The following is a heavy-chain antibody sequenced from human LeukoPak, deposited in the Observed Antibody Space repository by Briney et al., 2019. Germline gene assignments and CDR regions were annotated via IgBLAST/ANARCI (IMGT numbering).Heavy chain of an antibody. V-gene: IGHV3-7*03. J-gene: IGHJ3*02. CDR3: ARDWVAGVPFDAFDI. CDR1: GFTLSSYW. Sequence: GGSLRLSCAASGFTLSSYWMSWVRQAPGKGLEWVANIKEDGSEKYYVDSVKGRFTISRGNAQNSVYLHMNSLTAEDTALYYCARDWVAGVPFDAFDIWGQGTMVSVSS. D-gene: IGHD3-10*01. CDR2: IKEDGSEK.